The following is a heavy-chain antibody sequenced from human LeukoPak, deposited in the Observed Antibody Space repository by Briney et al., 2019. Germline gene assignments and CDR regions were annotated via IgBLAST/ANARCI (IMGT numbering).Heavy chain of an antibody. D-gene: IGHD6-19*01. CDR1: GFTFSSYW. CDR3: TTGYSSGWYPDY. Sequence: GGSLRLSCAASGFTFSSYWMSWVRQAPGKGLEWVANIKQDGSEKYYVDSVKGRFTISRDNAKNSLYLQMNSLKTEDTAVYYCTTGYSSGWYPDYWGQGTLVTVSS. J-gene: IGHJ4*02. CDR2: IKQDGSEK. V-gene: IGHV3-7*03.